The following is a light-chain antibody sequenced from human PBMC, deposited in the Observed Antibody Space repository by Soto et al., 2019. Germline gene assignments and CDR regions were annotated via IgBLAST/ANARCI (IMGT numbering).Light chain of an antibody. Sequence: QSVLTQPASVSGSPGQSITISCTGTSSDVGSYNLFSWYQQHPGKAPKLMIYEGSKRPSGVSNLFSGSKSGNTASLTISGLQAEDEADYYCCSYAGSRTFVVFGGGTKLTVL. CDR1: SSDVGSYNL. V-gene: IGLV2-23*03. CDR3: CSYAGSRTFVV. CDR2: EGS. J-gene: IGLJ2*01.